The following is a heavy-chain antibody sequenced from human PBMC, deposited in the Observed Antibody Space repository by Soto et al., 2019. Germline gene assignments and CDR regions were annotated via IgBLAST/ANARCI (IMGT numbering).Heavy chain of an antibody. CDR1: GGSISSGGYS. CDR3: AANISSGWYRGHAFDI. V-gene: IGHV4-30-2*01. J-gene: IGHJ3*02. D-gene: IGHD6-19*01. CDR2: IYHSGST. Sequence: QLQLQESGSGLVKPSQTLSLTCAVSGGSISSGGYSWSWIRQPPGKGLEWIGYIYHSGSTYYNPSLKSRVTISVDRSKNQFSLKLSSVTAADTAVYYCAANISSGWYRGHAFDIWGQGTMVTVSS.